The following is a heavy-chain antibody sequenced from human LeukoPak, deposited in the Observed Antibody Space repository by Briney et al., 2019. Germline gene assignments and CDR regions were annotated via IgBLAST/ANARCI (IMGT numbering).Heavy chain of an antibody. CDR1: GFTFSSYG. J-gene: IGHJ5*02. Sequence: GGSLRLSCAASGFTFSSYGMHWVRQAPGKGLEWVAVIWYDGSNKYYADSVKGRFTIPRDNSKNTLYLQMNSLRAEDTSVYYCARDSAAMVMLSWGQGTLVTVSS. CDR2: IWYDGSNK. CDR3: ARDSAAMVMLS. D-gene: IGHD5-18*01. V-gene: IGHV3-33*01.